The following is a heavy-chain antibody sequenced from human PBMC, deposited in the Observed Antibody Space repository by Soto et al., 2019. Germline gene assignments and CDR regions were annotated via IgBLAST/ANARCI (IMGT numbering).Heavy chain of an antibody. D-gene: IGHD3-22*01. CDR3: ASPLGGYSSGSSSSYYAMGV. CDR2: ITLSDRYV. J-gene: IGHJ6*02. V-gene: IGHV5-10-1*01. Sequence: PGESLKISCQASGDSSTTYWIGWVRQMPGKGLEWMGRITLSDRYVKYSPSFHGHVSMSVDKSTHTAFLQRRSLEASDTAMYYCASPLGGYSSGSSSSYYAMGVCRQGPTVPVSS. CDR1: GDSSTTYW.